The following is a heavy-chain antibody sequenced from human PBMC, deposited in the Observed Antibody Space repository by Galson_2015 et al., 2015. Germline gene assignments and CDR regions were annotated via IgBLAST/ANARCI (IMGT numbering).Heavy chain of an antibody. CDR1: GFTFSRSV. D-gene: IGHD3-22*01. J-gene: IGHJ6*02. Sequence: SLRLSCAASGFTFSRSVMHWVRQAPGKGLEWAAVISYDGSNKYYADSVKGRFTISRDNSKNTLYLQLNSLRAEDTAVYYCARDMRFYFDSSGYSYYYYGMDVWGQGTTVTVSS. CDR3: ARDMRFYFDSSGYSYYYYGMDV. V-gene: IGHV3-30-3*01. CDR2: ISYDGSNK.